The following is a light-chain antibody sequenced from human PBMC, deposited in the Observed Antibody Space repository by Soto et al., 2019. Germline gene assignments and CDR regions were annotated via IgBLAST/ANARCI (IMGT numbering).Light chain of an antibody. CDR3: QQYNSYST. CDR1: QSISSW. V-gene: IGKV1-5*01. J-gene: IGKJ1*01. CDR2: DAS. Sequence: DIQMTQSPSTLSASVGDRVTITCRASQSISSWLAWYQQKPGKAPKLLIYDASSLESGVPSRFSGSGSGTELTVTISSLQPDEFATYYCQQYNSYSTFGQGTKVEIK.